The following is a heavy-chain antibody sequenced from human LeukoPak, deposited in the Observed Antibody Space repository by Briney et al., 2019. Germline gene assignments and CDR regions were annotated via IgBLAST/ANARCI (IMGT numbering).Heavy chain of an antibody. CDR3: ARDTRVDYGDYRRYYYMDV. Sequence: GGSLRLSCAASGFTFSSYWMSWVRQAPGKGLEWVANIKQDGSEKYYVDSVKGRFTISRDNAKNSLYLQMNSLRAEDTAVYYCARDTRVDYGDYRRYYYMDVWGKGTTVTVSS. CDR1: GFTFSSYW. J-gene: IGHJ6*03. D-gene: IGHD4-17*01. CDR2: IKQDGSEK. V-gene: IGHV3-7*01.